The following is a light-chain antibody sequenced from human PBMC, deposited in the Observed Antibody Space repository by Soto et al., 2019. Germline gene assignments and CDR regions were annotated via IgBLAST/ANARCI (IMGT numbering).Light chain of an antibody. J-gene: IGLJ3*02. Sequence: QSVLTQTASVSGSPGQSITMSCTGTSSDVGGYNFVSWYQQHPGKAPKLIVHEVANRLSGVSGRFSGSKSGNTAFLTISGLQAEDEAVYYCCSHSSSITWMFGGGTNLTVL. CDR3: CSHSSSITWM. CDR2: EVA. CDR1: SSDVGGYNF. V-gene: IGLV2-14*03.